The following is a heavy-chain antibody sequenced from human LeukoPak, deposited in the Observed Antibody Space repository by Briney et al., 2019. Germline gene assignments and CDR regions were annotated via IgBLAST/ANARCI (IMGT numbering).Heavy chain of an antibody. CDR3: ARNMAARRSDAFDI. Sequence: GGSLRLSCAASGFTFSSYTMNWVRQAPGKGLEWVSSISSSSSYIYYADSVKGRFTISRDNAKNSLYLQMNSLRAEDTAMYYCARNMAARRSDAFDIWGQGTMVTVSP. J-gene: IGHJ3*02. V-gene: IGHV3-21*01. CDR1: GFTFSSYT. CDR2: ISSSSSYI. D-gene: IGHD6-6*01.